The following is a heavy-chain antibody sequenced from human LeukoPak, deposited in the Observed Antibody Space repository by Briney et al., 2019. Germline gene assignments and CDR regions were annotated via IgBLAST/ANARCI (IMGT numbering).Heavy chain of an antibody. J-gene: IGHJ3*02. V-gene: IGHV3-23*01. CDR3: ARDKQQLVPDAFDI. CDR1: GFTFSSYA. Sequence: GGSLRLSCLASGFTFSSYAMDWVRQTPGQGLQWVSAVGTSADTYYADSVRGRFTISRDSSKNTLYLQMNSLRAEDTAVYYCARDKQQLVPDAFDIWGQGTMVTVSS. D-gene: IGHD6-13*01. CDR2: VGTSADT.